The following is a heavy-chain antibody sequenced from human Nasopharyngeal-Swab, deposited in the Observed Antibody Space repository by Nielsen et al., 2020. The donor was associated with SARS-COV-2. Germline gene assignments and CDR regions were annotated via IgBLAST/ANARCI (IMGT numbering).Heavy chain of an antibody. J-gene: IGHJ6*02. Sequence: WIRQPPGKGLEWVSVIYSGGSTYYADSVKGRFTISRDNSKNTLYLQMNSLRAEDTAVYYCARVRYYYYGMGVWGQGTTVTVSS. CDR2: IYSGGST. V-gene: IGHV3-53*01. CDR3: ARVRYYYYGMGV.